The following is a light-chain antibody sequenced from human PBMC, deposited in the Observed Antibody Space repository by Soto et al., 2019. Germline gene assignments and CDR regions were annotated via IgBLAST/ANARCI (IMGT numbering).Light chain of an antibody. Sequence: QSVVSHEPSLTLSPGCTVTLTCGSSTGAVTSGHYPYWFQQKPGQAPRTLIYDTSNKHSWTPARFSGSLLGGKAALTLSGAQPEDEAEYYCLLSYSGARYVFGTGTKVTVL. CDR3: LLSYSGARYV. CDR1: TGAVTSGHY. CDR2: DTS. J-gene: IGLJ1*01. V-gene: IGLV7-46*01.